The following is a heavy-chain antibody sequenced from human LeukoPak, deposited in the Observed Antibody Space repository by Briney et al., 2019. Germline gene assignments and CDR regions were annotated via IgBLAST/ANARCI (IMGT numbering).Heavy chain of an antibody. Sequence: ASVTVSCKASGYTFTGYYMHWVRQAPGQGLEWMGWINPNSGGTNYAQKFQGRVTMTRDTSISTAYMELSRLRSDDTAVYYCARDPYGITAGDYWGQGTLVTVSS. D-gene: IGHD6-13*01. CDR2: INPNSGGT. J-gene: IGHJ4*02. CDR1: GYTFTGYY. V-gene: IGHV1-2*02. CDR3: ARDPYGITAGDY.